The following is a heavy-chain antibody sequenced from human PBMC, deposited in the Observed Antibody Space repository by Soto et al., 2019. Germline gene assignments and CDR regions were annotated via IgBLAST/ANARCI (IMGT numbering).Heavy chain of an antibody. Sequence: ASVKVSCKASGYTFTSYVISWVRQSPGQGLEWMGWISAYNGNTNYAQKLQGRVTMTTDTSTSTAYMELRSLRSDDTAVYYCASGRDGYNVNDAFDIWGQGTMVTVSS. D-gene: IGHD5-12*01. V-gene: IGHV1-18*01. CDR3: ASGRDGYNVNDAFDI. CDR2: ISAYNGNT. J-gene: IGHJ3*02. CDR1: GYTFTSYV.